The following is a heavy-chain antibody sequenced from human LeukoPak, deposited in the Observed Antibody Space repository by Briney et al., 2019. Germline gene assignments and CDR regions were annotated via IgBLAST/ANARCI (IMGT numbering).Heavy chain of an antibody. CDR2: INHSGST. CDR3: ARKLRFHYYFDY. J-gene: IGHJ4*02. Sequence: SETLSLTCAVYGGSFSGYYWSWIRQPPGKGLEWIGEINHSGSTNYNPSLKSRVTISVDTSKNQFSLKLSSVTAADTAVYYCARKLRFHYYFDYWGQGTLVTVSS. D-gene: IGHD3-3*01. V-gene: IGHV4-34*01. CDR1: GGSFSGYY.